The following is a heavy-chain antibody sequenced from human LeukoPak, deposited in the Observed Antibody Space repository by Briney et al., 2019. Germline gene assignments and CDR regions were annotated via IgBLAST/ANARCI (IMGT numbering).Heavy chain of an antibody. CDR2: IKQDGSEE. CDR1: RFTFSSYW. Sequence: GGSLRLSCAASRFTFSSYWMSWVRQAPGKGLEWVANIKQDGSEEYYVDSVKGRFTISRDNAKNSLYLQMNSLRAEDTAVYYCARVSSFGVVSTENTDAFDIWGQGTMVTVSS. D-gene: IGHD3-3*01. V-gene: IGHV3-7*05. CDR3: ARVSSFGVVSTENTDAFDI. J-gene: IGHJ3*02.